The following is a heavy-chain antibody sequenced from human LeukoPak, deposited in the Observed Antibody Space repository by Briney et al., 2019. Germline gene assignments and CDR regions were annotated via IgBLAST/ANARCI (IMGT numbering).Heavy chain of an antibody. CDR2: INTHSGYT. Sequence: GASVKVSCKASGYSFNSYGISWVRQAPGQGLEWMGWINTHSGYTNFAQKFQGRVTMSTDTSTSTAYMELRSLRSDDTAVYYCGRGVGVAAAAYFYYYMDVWGKGTTVTVSS. CDR3: GRGVGVAAAAYFYYYMDV. V-gene: IGHV1-18*01. CDR1: GYSFNSYG. D-gene: IGHD6-13*01. J-gene: IGHJ6*03.